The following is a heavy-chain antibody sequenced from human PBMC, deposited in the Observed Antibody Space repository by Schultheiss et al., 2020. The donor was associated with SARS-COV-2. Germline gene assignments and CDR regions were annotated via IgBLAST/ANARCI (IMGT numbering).Heavy chain of an antibody. J-gene: IGHJ6*02. D-gene: IGHD3-3*01. V-gene: IGHV3-21*06. CDR2: ISSSSSYI. Sequence: GGSLRLSCAASGFSFSDYAMNWVRQAPGKGLEWVSSISSSSSYIYYAGSVKGRFTISRDNAKNSVYLQMSSLRAEDTAMYYCARDYDFWSGYFTDEDYYGMDVWGQGTTVTVSS. CDR3: ARDYDFWSGYFTDEDYYGMDV. CDR1: GFSFSDYA.